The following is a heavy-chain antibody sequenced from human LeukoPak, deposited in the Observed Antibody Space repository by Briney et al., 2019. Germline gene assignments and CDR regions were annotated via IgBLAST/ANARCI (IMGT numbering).Heavy chain of an antibody. J-gene: IGHJ6*03. Sequence: SVKVSCKASGGTFSSYAISWVRQAPGQGLEWMGGIIPIFGTANYAQKFQGRVTITADKSTSTAYMELSSLRSEDTAVYYCARGEKAMVRGVIITYYYYYMDVWGKGTTVTISS. CDR1: GGTFSSYA. V-gene: IGHV1-69*06. D-gene: IGHD3-10*01. CDR2: IIPIFGTA. CDR3: ARGEKAMVRGVIITYYYYYMDV.